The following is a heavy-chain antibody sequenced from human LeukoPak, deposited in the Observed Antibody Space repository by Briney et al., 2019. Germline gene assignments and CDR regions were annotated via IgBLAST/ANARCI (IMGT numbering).Heavy chain of an antibody. D-gene: IGHD5-18*01. CDR1: GYTFTSYY. Sequence: EASVKVSCKASGYTFTSYYMHWVRQAPGQGLEWMGIINPSGGSTSYAQKFQGRVTMTRDTSTSTVYMELSSLRSEDTAVYYCARGGYSYGYLGRNWFDPWGQGTLVTVSS. V-gene: IGHV1-46*01. CDR2: INPSGGST. J-gene: IGHJ5*02. CDR3: ARGGYSYGYLGRNWFDP.